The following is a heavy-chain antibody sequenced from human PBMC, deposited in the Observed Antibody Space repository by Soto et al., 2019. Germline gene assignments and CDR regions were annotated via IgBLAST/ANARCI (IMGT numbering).Heavy chain of an antibody. V-gene: IGHV4-30-4*01. J-gene: IGHJ6*02. CDR2: IYYSGST. D-gene: IGHD3-3*01. CDR1: GGSISSSAYY. CDR3: ARDQIYDFWIPRYYYYYGMDV. Sequence: SETLSLTCTVSGGSISSSAYYWSWIRQPPGKGLEWIGYIYYSGSTYYNPSLKSRVTISVDTSKNQFSLKLSSVTAADTAVYYCARDQIYDFWIPRYYYYYGMDVWGQGTTVTVSS.